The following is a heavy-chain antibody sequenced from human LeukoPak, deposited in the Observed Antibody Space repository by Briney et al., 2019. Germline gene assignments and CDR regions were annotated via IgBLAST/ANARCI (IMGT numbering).Heavy chain of an antibody. CDR1: GGSISSYY. D-gene: IGHD6-19*01. CDR2: IYTSGST. Sequence: PSETLSLTCTVSGGSISSYYRSWIRQPAGKGLEWIGRIYTSGSTNYNPSLKSRVTMSVDTSKNQFSLKLSSVTAADTAVYYCARDQVGYSSGFYYYYMDVWGKGTTVTASS. J-gene: IGHJ6*03. CDR3: ARDQVGYSSGFYYYYMDV. V-gene: IGHV4-4*07.